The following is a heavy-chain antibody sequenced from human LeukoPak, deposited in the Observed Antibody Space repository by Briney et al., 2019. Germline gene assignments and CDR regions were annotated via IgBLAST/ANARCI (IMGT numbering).Heavy chain of an antibody. V-gene: IGHV3-74*01. D-gene: IGHD3-10*01. CDR1: GFTFRSYW. Sequence: PGRSLRLSCAASGFTFRSYWMHWVRQAPGKGLVWVSHISGDESRTTYADSVQGRFTISRDNAKNTLYLQMNSLRVEDTAVYYCVRDDGYYYGSGSYYRHWGQGTLVTVSS. CDR2: ISGDESRT. CDR3: VRDDGYYYGSGSYYRH. J-gene: IGHJ4*02.